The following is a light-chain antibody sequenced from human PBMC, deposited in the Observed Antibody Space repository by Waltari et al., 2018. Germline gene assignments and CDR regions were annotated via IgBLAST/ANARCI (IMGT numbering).Light chain of an antibody. V-gene: IGLV2-23*02. CDR2: GVS. J-gene: IGLJ1*01. Sequence: QSALTQPASVSGSPGQSITISCTGTSSDVGNYNLVSWYQQHPDKAPKLMIYGVSKRPSGVSNRFSGSKSGNTASLTISGLQAEDEADYYCCSHAGTSYVFGTGTKVTVL. CDR3: CSHAGTSYV. CDR1: SSDVGNYNL.